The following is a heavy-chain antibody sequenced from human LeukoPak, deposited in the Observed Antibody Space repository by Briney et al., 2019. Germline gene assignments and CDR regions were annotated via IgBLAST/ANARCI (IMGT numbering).Heavy chain of an antibody. V-gene: IGHV3-11*01. J-gene: IGHJ3*02. D-gene: IGHD1-26*01. CDR1: GFTFSDYY. CDR2: ISNSDSTI. CDR3: ARGTGIVGATFAFDI. Sequence: GGSLRLSCAASGFTFSDYYMSWIRQAPGKGLEWVSYISNSDSTIYYADSVKGRFTISRDNAKNSLYLQMNSLRAEDTAVYYCARGTGIVGATFAFDIWGQGTMVTVSS.